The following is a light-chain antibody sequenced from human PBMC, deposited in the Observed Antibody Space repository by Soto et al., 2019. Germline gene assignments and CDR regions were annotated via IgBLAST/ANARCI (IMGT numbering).Light chain of an antibody. CDR1: QSLVYKDGNTF. Sequence: DVVMTQSPLSLPVTLGQPASISCTSSQSLVYKDGNTFLSWFHQRPGQSPRRLIYKVSNRDSGVPDRFSGSGSGTEFTLKISRVEPEDVGLYYCMQRARRPPAFGQGTKVEIK. CDR3: MQRARRPPA. V-gene: IGKV2-30*01. J-gene: IGKJ1*01. CDR2: KVS.